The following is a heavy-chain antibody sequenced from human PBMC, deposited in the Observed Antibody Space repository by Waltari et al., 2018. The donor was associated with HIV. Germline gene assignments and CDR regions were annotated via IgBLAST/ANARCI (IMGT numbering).Heavy chain of an antibody. Sequence: QVQLVESGGGVVQPGGSLRLSCAASGFTFSSYGMHWVRQAPGKGLEWVAFIRYDGSNKYYADSVKGRFTISRDNSKNTLYLQMNSLRAEDTAVYYCAKDRDVIAVAGRGFDYWGQGTLVTVSS. J-gene: IGHJ4*02. D-gene: IGHD6-19*01. CDR2: IRYDGSNK. CDR1: GFTFSSYG. CDR3: AKDRDVIAVAGRGFDY. V-gene: IGHV3-30*02.